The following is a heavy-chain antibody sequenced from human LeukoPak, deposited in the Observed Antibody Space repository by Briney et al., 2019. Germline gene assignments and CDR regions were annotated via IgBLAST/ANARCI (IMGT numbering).Heavy chain of an antibody. CDR1: GGSISSYY. CDR2: IYTSGST. J-gene: IGHJ6*02. V-gene: IGHV4-4*07. D-gene: IGHD2-2*01. Sequence: PSETLSLTCTVSGGSISSYYWSWIRQPAGKVLEWIGRIYTSGSTNYNPSLKSRVTMSVDTSKNQFSLKLSSVTAADTAVYYCARSVERYCSSTSCYAGYYYGMDVWGQGTTVTVSS. CDR3: ARSVERYCSSTSCYAGYYYGMDV.